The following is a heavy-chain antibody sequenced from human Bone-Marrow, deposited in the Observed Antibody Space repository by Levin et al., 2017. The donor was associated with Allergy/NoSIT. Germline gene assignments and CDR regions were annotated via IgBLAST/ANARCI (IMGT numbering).Heavy chain of an antibody. CDR3: AKDQFCSGTKCHGLDS. V-gene: IGHV3-30*18. CDR1: GFVFTGYS. CDR2: ISYDGSDV. Sequence: PGGSLRLSCATSGFVFTGYSMHWVRQVPGKGLQWLGVISYDGSDVVYGDSVRGRVTISRDNSKTTVFLQVDSLRPADTGVYYCAKDQFCSGTKCHGLDSWGQGTLVTVSS. D-gene: IGHD2-15*01. J-gene: IGHJ4*02.